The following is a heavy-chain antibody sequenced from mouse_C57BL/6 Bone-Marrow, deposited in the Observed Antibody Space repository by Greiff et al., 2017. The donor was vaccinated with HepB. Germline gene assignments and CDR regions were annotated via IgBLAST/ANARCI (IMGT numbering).Heavy chain of an antibody. D-gene: IGHD2-4*01. Sequence: QVQLQQPGAELVRPGTSVKLSCKASGYTFTSYWMHWVKQRPGQGLEWIGVIDPSDSYTNYNQKFKGKATLTVDTSSSTAYMQLSSLTSEDSAVYYCAREGGYDSWYFDVWGTGTTVTVSS. CDR3: AREGGYDSWYFDV. J-gene: IGHJ1*03. CDR1: GYTFTSYW. V-gene: IGHV1-59*01. CDR2: IDPSDSYT.